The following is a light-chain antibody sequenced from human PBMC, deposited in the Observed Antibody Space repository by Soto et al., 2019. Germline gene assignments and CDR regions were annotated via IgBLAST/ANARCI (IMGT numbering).Light chain of an antibody. CDR2: EDT. J-gene: IGLJ2*01. Sequence: QSALTQPASVSGSPGQSITISCTGSSSDVGNYNLVSWYQQHPGKAPKLMIYEDTKWPSGVSNRFSGSKSGNTAYLTISGLQAEDEAAYYCSSYTTSVTRVVFGGGTKLTVL. V-gene: IGLV2-14*02. CDR1: SSDVGNYNL. CDR3: SSYTTSVTRVV.